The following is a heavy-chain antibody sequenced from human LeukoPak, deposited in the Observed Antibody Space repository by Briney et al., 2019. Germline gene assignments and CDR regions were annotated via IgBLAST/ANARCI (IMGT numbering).Heavy chain of an antibody. Sequence: GGSLRLSCAASGFTFRSYVMSWVRQAPGKGLEWVSAISDSGAGTYYADSVEGRFTISRDNSKNTLLLQMNSLRAEDTAVYYCARRGGTMRFLDYWGQGTLVTVSS. D-gene: IGHD1-7*01. CDR3: ARRGGTMRFLDY. V-gene: IGHV3-23*01. CDR1: GFTFRSYV. CDR2: ISDSGAGT. J-gene: IGHJ4*02.